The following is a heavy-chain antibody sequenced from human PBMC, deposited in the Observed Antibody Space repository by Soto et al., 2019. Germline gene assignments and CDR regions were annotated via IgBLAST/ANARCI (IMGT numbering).Heavy chain of an antibody. CDR3: ASYSYGYFDY. V-gene: IGHV4-30-2*01. CDR2: IYHSGST. CDR1: GGSISSGGYS. J-gene: IGHJ4*02. D-gene: IGHD5-18*01. Sequence: TLSLTCAVSGGSISSGGYSWSWIRQPPGKGLEWIGYIYHSGSTYYNPSLKSRVTISVDRSKNQFSLKLSSVTAADTAVYYCASYSYGYFDYWGQGTLVTVSS.